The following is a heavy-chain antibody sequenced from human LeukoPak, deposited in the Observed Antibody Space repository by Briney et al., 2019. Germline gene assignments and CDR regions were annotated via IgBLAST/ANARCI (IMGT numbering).Heavy chain of an antibody. Sequence: PSETLSLTCTVSGASTTTTTHYWGWLRQHPGKGPEWIAYIYYDAGAYYNPSLASRVTISLDSSANQFSPTLSSVTAADTAVYYCARGRRELKYGPDYWGQGTLVTVSS. V-gene: IGHV4-31*03. CDR2: IYYDAGA. D-gene: IGHD3-10*01. CDR3: ARGRRELKYGPDY. J-gene: IGHJ4*02. CDR1: GASTTTTTHY.